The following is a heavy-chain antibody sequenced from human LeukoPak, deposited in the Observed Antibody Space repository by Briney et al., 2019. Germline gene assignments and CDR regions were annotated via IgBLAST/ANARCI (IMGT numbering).Heavy chain of an antibody. D-gene: IGHD1-26*01. CDR2: IRYDGSKK. J-gene: IGHJ4*02. Sequence: GGCLRLSCAASGFIFSSYGMHWVRQAPGKGLEWVAFIRYDGSKKYYADSVKGRFTISRDNSKNTLYLQMNSLRAEDTAVYYCAREGGEWELLRTFDYWGQGTLVTVSS. V-gene: IGHV3-30*02. CDR3: AREGGEWELLRTFDY. CDR1: GFIFSSYG.